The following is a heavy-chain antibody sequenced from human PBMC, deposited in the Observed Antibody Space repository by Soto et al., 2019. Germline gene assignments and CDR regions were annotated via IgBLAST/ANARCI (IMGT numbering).Heavy chain of an antibody. CDR3: ARYRREAVPGYTLDN. CDR2: VYNSGST. D-gene: IGHD1-1*01. Sequence: PSETLTLTCTVSRGSVSGRAYYWSWIRQPPGKGLEWIGYVYNSGSTNYNPSLKSRVTISEDTSKSQFSLKVNSMTAADTAVYYCARYRREAVPGYTLDNWGPGILVNVFS. J-gene: IGHJ4*02. V-gene: IGHV4-61*08. CDR1: RGSVSGRAYY.